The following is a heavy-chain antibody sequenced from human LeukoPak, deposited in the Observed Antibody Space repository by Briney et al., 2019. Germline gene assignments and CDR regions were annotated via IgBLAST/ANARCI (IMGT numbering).Heavy chain of an antibody. CDR2: ISSSSSYI. V-gene: IGHV3-21*01. CDR3: ARDRRSATVIWSAFDI. CDR1: GFTFSSYS. J-gene: IGHJ3*02. D-gene: IGHD4-17*01. Sequence: GGSLRLSYAASGFTFSSYSMNWVRQAPGKGLEWVSSISSSSSYIYYADSVKGRFTISRDNAKNSLYLQMNSLRAEDTAVYYCARDRRSATVIWSAFDIWGQGTMVAVSS.